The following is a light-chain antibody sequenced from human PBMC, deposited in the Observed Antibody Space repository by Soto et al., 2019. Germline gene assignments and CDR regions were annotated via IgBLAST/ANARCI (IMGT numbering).Light chain of an antibody. CDR3: QQYNSYSWT. CDR2: DAS. Sequence: DMQIIQSPSTLSASVGDRVTIACRASQSISSWLAWYQQKPGKAPKLLIYDASSLESGVPSRFSGSGSGTEFTLTISSLQPDDFATYYCQQYNSYSWTLGQGTKVDIK. J-gene: IGKJ1*01. CDR1: QSISSW. V-gene: IGKV1-5*01.